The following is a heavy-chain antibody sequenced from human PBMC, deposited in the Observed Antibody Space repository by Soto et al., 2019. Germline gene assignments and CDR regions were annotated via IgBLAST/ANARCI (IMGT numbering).Heavy chain of an antibody. CDR3: AKDGAAGPSWSSFDY. Sequence: EVQLLESGGGLVQPGGSLRLSCAASGFTFSSYAMSWVRQAPGKGLEWVSAISGSGGSTYYADSVKGRFTIPRDNSKNTLYLQMNSLRAKDTAVYYCAKDGAAGPSWSSFDYWGQGTLVTVSS. J-gene: IGHJ4*02. D-gene: IGHD6-13*01. CDR2: ISGSGGST. V-gene: IGHV3-23*01. CDR1: GFTFSSYA.